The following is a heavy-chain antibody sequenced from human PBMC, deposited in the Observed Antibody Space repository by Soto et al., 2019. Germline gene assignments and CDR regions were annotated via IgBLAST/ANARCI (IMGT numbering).Heavy chain of an antibody. CDR2: IFPGDSNT. D-gene: IGHD5-12*01. Sequence: GESLKISCRISGYTFTNYWIGWVRQMPGKALEWMGIIFPGDSNTRYNPSFQGQVTISVDKSINTAYLQWSSLTASDTATYYCARGGFLRDGFNYWGQGTLVTVSS. V-gene: IGHV5-51*01. J-gene: IGHJ4*02. CDR3: ARGGFLRDGFNY. CDR1: GYTFTNYW.